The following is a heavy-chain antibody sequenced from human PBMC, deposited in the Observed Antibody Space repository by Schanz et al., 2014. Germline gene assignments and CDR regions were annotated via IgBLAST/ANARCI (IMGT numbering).Heavy chain of an antibody. D-gene: IGHD3-16*01. J-gene: IGHJ4*01. V-gene: IGHV1-46*03. CDR3: ARGSPANMILGELDD. CDR2: VNPSVRGT. CDR1: GYTLSAYS. Sequence: QVQLVQSGAEVKKPGASVKVSCKASGYTLSAYSLHWVRQAPGQGLEWMGIVNPSVRGTHFAREFEGRVTVTSETSTDTAYLELTSLRSEDTAVYYCARGSPANMILGELDDWGQGTLVTVSS.